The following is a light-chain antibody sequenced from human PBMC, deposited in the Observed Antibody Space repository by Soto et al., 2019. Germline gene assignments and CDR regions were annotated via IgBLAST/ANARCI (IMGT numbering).Light chain of an antibody. V-gene: IGLV2-14*01. CDR3: SSYTTSSTPYV. CDR1: SSDVGGYNY. J-gene: IGLJ1*01. CDR2: EVS. Sequence: QSVLTQPASVSGSPGQSITISCTGTSSDVGGYNYVSWYQQYPGKVPKVMIYEVSNRPSGVSTRFSGSKSGNTASLTISGLQAEDEADYYCSSYTTSSTPYVFGTGTKVTVL.